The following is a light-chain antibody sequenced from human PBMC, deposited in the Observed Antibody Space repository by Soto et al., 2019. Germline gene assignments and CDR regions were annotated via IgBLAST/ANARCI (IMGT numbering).Light chain of an antibody. CDR2: YDS. V-gene: IGLV3-21*04. Sequence: SYELTQPPSVSVAPEKTATITCGGNNIGNKRVHWYRQKPGQAPVLLISYDSDRPSGIPELFSGSNSENTATLTISRVEAGDESDYYCQVWDIMTDNYVFGSGTKVTVL. J-gene: IGLJ1*01. CDR1: NIGNKR. CDR3: QVWDIMTDNYV.